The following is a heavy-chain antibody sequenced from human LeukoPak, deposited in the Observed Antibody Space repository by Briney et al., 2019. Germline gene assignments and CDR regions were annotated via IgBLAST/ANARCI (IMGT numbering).Heavy chain of an antibody. CDR2: IYPGDSDT. Sequence: EESLKISCKGSGYSFTSYWIGWVRQMPGKGLEWMGIIYPGDSDTRYSPSFQGQVTTSADKSISTAYLQWSSLKASDTAMYYCARHGSHPYSGYDLHTIRGQGTMVTVSS. J-gene: IGHJ3*02. CDR3: ARHGSHPYSGYDLHTI. V-gene: IGHV5-51*01. CDR1: GYSFTSYW. D-gene: IGHD5-12*01.